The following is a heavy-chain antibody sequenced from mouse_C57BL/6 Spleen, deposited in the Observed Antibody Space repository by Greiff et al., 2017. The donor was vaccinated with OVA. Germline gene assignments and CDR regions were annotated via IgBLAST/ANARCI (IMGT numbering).Heavy chain of an antibody. CDR3: ARDYDYDDGYFDV. Sequence: EVKLMESGGGLVKPGGSLKLSCAASGFTFSSYAMSWVRQTPEKRLEWVATISDGGSYTYYPDNVKGRFTISRDNAKNNLYLQMSHLKSEDTAMYYCARDYDYDDGYFDVWGTGTTVTVSS. V-gene: IGHV5-4*01. J-gene: IGHJ1*03. CDR2: ISDGGSYT. CDR1: GFTFSSYA. D-gene: IGHD2-4*01.